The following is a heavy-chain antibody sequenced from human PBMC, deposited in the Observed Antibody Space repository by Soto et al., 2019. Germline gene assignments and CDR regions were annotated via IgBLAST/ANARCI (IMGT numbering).Heavy chain of an antibody. Sequence: GGSLRLSCAASGFTFSSYAMHWVRQAPGKGLEWVAVISYDGSNKYYADSVKGRFTISRDNSKNTLYLQMNSLRAEDTAVYYCARPNYGSGSYPSPFDYWGQGTLVTVSS. V-gene: IGHV3-30-3*01. CDR1: GFTFSSYA. J-gene: IGHJ4*02. CDR2: ISYDGSNK. CDR3: ARPNYGSGSYPSPFDY. D-gene: IGHD3-10*01.